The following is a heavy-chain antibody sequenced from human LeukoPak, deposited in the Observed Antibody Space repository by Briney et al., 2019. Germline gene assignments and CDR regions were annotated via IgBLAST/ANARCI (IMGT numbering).Heavy chain of an antibody. D-gene: IGHD7-27*01. Sequence: GGSLSLSCAASGFTFSDYVMGWVRQAPGKGLEWVSGISDSGDRTYYADSVKGRFTISRDNSKNTLYLQMNSLRAEDTAVYYCAKDGLGTSYYYYYYMDVWGKGTTVTVSS. CDR2: ISDSGDRT. CDR3: AKDGLGTSYYYYYYMDV. J-gene: IGHJ6*03. CDR1: GFTFSDYV. V-gene: IGHV3-23*01.